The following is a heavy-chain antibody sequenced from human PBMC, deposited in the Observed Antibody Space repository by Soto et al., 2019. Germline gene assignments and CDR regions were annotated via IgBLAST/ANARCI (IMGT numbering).Heavy chain of an antibody. Sequence: QVQLVQSGAEVKKPGASVKVSCKASGYTFTSYGISWVRQAPGQGLEWMGWFTSYNGNTNYAQNLQGRVTMTTDTSTSTAYMELRSLRSDDTAVYYCARLTFYDFWSGPRGPYYYYVDVWGKGTTVTVSS. V-gene: IGHV1-18*01. CDR2: FTSYNGNT. CDR1: GYTFTSYG. D-gene: IGHD3-3*01. CDR3: ARLTFYDFWSGPRGPYYYYVDV. J-gene: IGHJ6*03.